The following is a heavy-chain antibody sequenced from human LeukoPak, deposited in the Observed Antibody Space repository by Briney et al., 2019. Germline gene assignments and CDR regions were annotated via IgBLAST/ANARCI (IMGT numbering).Heavy chain of an antibody. CDR3: ARDFGAPPYSATRGYYMDV. D-gene: IGHD1-26*01. J-gene: IGHJ6*03. CDR2: ISVYNGNT. CDR1: GYTFTNYG. V-gene: IGHV1-18*01. Sequence: ASVKVSCKASGYTFTNYGIAWVRQAPGQGLEWVGWISVYNGNTNYAEKLQGRVNVTTDRSTSTAYMELRSLRSDDTAVYYCARDFGAPPYSATRGYYMDVWGKGTTVTVSS.